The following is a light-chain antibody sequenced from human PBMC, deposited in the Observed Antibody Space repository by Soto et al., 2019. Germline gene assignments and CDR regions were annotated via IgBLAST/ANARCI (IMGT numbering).Light chain of an antibody. CDR1: QFIERY. Sequence: ESVFIQSPATLSLSPGGRSNLSCLAIQFIERYLAWYGQIPGKAPRLLIYDASNRATGIPERFSGGGSGTDFTLTISSLEPEDFEVYYCQQRSNLPPTFGQGTRLEIK. CDR3: QQRSNLPPT. CDR2: DAS. V-gene: IGKV3-11*01. J-gene: IGKJ5*01.